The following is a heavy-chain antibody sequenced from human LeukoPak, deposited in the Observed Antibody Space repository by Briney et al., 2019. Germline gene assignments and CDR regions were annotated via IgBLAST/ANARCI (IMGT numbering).Heavy chain of an antibody. CDR1: GFTFSSYW. J-gene: IGHJ4*02. Sequence: TGGSLRLSCAASGFTFSSYWMHWVRQAPGKGLEWVAVISYDGSNKYYADSVKGRFTISRDNSKNTLYLQMNSLRAEDTAVYYCARDHNGPVDYWGQGTLVTVSS. D-gene: IGHD2-8*01. CDR3: ARDHNGPVDY. V-gene: IGHV3-30-3*01. CDR2: ISYDGSNK.